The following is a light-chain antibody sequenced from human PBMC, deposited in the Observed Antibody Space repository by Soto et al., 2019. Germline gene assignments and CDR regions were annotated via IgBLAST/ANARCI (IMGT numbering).Light chain of an antibody. Sequence: QSVLTQPASVSGSPGQSITISCTGTSSDVGAYNYVSWYQQHPGKAPKLMIYDVSSRPSGVSNRFSGSKSGNTASLTISGLQAEDEADYYCSSYTSGSTYVFGTGTKVTVL. CDR2: DVS. V-gene: IGLV2-14*03. J-gene: IGLJ1*01. CDR3: SSYTSGSTYV. CDR1: SSDVGAYNY.